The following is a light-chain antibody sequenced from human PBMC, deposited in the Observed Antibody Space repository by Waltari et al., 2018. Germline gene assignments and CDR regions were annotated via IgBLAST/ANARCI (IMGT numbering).Light chain of an antibody. CDR1: SSDVGSHNL. Sequence: QSALTQPASVSGSPGQSITISCTGNSSDVGSHNLVSLYQQHPGKAPKLMIYEVSKGPSGVSNRFSGSKSGNTASLTISGLQAEDEADYYCCSYAGSSTSLYVFGTGTKVTVL. CDR3: CSYAGSSTSLYV. CDR2: EVS. J-gene: IGLJ1*01. V-gene: IGLV2-23*02.